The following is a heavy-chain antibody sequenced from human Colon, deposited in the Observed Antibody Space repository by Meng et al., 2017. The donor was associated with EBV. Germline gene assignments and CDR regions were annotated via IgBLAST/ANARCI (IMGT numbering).Heavy chain of an antibody. J-gene: IGHJ4*02. CDR1: GGSINSGDYY. CDR3: ARNYYFDY. CDR2: IYYTGST. V-gene: IGHV4-30-4*01. Sequence: QVRLQVSGPGLVKPSQTLSLTCTVSGGSINSGDYYWSWIRQPPGKGLEWIGYIYYTGSTYYNPSLKSRVTISMDTSKNQFSLRLSSVTAADTDVYYCARNYYFDYWGQGTLVTISS.